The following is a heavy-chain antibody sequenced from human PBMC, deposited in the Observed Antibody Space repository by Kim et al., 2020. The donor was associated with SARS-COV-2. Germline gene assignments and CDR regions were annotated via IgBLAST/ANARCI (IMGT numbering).Heavy chain of an antibody. CDR1: GGSFSGYY. J-gene: IGHJ6*03. D-gene: IGHD2-2*01. V-gene: IGHV4-34*01. Sequence: SETLSLTCAVYGGSFSGYYWSWIRQPPGKGLEWIGEINHSGSTNYNPSLKSRVTISVDTSKNQFSLKLSSVTAADTAVYYCATPTRGYMDVWGKGTTVTVSS. CDR2: INHSGST. CDR3: ATPTRGYMDV.